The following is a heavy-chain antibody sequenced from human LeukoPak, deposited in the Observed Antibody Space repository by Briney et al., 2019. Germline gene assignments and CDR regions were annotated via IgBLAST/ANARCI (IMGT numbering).Heavy chain of an antibody. CDR2: IYYSGST. J-gene: IGHJ3*02. CDR1: GDSISRYY. Sequence: PETPSLTCTVSGDSISRYYWSWIWQPPGKGLEWIGYIYYSGSTNYNPSLKSRVTISVDTSKNQFSLKLRSVTAADTAMYYCARRGEGHAFDSWGHGIIVSVSS. V-gene: IGHV4-59*08. D-gene: IGHD4-17*01. CDR3: ARRGEGHAFDS.